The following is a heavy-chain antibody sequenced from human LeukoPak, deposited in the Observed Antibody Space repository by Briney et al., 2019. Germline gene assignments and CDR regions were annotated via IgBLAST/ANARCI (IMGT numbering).Heavy chain of an antibody. CDR2: IYPGDSDT. CDR1: GYSFTSYW. Sequence: GESLKISCQGSGYSFTSYWIGWVRQMPGKGLEWMGIIYPGDSDTRYSPSFRGQVTISADKSISTAYLQWSSLKASDTAMYYCARHVAGYSYGYSYYYGMDVWGQGTTVTVSS. J-gene: IGHJ6*02. D-gene: IGHD5-18*01. CDR3: ARHVAGYSYGYSYYYGMDV. V-gene: IGHV5-51*01.